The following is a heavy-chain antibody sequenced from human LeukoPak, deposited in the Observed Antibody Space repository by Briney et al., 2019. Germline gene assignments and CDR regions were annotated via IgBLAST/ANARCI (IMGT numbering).Heavy chain of an antibody. V-gene: IGHV4-39*07. J-gene: IGHJ4*02. D-gene: IGHD2-15*01. CDR2: INYSGNT. Sequence: SETLSLTCTVSGDTISSSSYYWGWIRQPPEKGLEWIGSINYSGNTYYNPSLKSRVTLSVDTSKNQFSLKLSSVTAADTAVYYCARRAEGYCSGGSCYGYYFDYWGQGTLVTVSS. CDR3: ARRAEGYCSGGSCYGYYFDY. CDR1: GDTISSSSYY.